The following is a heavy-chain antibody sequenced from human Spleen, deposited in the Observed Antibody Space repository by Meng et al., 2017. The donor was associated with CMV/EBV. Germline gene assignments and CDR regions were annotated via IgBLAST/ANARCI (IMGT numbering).Heavy chain of an antibody. D-gene: IGHD3-10*01. CDR1: GFPFNDYY. J-gene: IGHJ3*02. V-gene: IGHV3-11*01. CDR3: TADFGEIADKSAFAI. CDR2: ISSSGVTI. Sequence: GGSLRLSCAASGFPFNDYYMSWIRQAPGKGLEWVSYISSSGVTISYADSVKGRFTISRDNAKNSVYLQMNSLKTEDTAVYYCTADFGEIADKSAFAIWGRGTMVTVSS.